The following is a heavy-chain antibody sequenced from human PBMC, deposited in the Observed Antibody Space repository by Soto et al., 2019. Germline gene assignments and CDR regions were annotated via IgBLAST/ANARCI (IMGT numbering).Heavy chain of an antibody. D-gene: IGHD3-10*01. CDR3: ATGSGSYYRFDY. V-gene: IGHV4-59*01. Sequence: SETLSLTCTVSGGSISSYYWSWIRQPPGKGLEWIGYIYYSGSTNYNPSLKSRVTISVDTSKNQFSLKLSSVTAADTAVYYCATGSGSYYRFDYWGQGTLVTLSS. CDR2: IYYSGST. J-gene: IGHJ4*02. CDR1: GGSISSYY.